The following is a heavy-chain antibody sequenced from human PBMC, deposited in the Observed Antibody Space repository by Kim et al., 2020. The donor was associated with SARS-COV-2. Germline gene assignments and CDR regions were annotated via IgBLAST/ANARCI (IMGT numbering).Heavy chain of an antibody. CDR1: GFTFSSYW. CDR3: AGDPLCYYGSLDYYGMDV. J-gene: IGHJ6*02. CDR2: TNSDGSST. D-gene: IGHD3-10*01. V-gene: IGHV3-74*01. Sequence: GGSLRLSCAASGFTFSSYWMHWVRQAPGKGLVWVSRTNSDGSSTSYAYSVKGRFTISRDNAKNTLYLQMNSLRAEDTAVYYCAGDPLCYYGSLDYYGMDVWGQGTTVTVSS.